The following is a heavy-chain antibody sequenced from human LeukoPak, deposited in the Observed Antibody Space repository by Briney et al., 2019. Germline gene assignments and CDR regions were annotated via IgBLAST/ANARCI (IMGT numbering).Heavy chain of an antibody. D-gene: IGHD3-10*01. V-gene: IGHV1-2*02. Sequence: ASVKVSCKASGYTFTGYYMHWVRQAPGQGLEWMGWINPNSVGTNSAQKFQGRVTMTRDTSISTAYMELSSLRSDDTAVYYCAREAPGSGNFDYWGQGTLVTVSS. CDR1: GYTFTGYY. CDR3: AREAPGSGNFDY. CDR2: INPNSVGT. J-gene: IGHJ4*02.